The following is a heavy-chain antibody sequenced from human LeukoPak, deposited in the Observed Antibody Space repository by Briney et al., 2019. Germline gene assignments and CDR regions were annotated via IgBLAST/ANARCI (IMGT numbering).Heavy chain of an antibody. Sequence: ASVKVSCKASGGTFSSYAISWVRQAPGQGLGWMGGIIPIFGTANYAQKFQGRVTITADESTSTAYMELSSLRSEDTAVYYCARSNYYDSSQNDAFDIWGQGTMVTVSS. D-gene: IGHD3-22*01. J-gene: IGHJ3*02. V-gene: IGHV1-69*13. CDR2: IIPIFGTA. CDR3: ARSNYYDSSQNDAFDI. CDR1: GGTFSSYA.